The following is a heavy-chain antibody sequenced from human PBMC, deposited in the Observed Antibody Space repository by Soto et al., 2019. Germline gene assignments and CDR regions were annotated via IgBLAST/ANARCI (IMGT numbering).Heavy chain of an antibody. CDR1: GSPSGGIT. D-gene: IGHD3-22*01. Sequence: EVQLVESGGGLVQPGGSRGLPGAASGSPSGGITWTWSGRVPGRGWSGVSYISSSSSTIYYADSVKGRFTISRDNAKNSLYLQMNSLRDEDTAVYYCARDRGHYYDSSGYGYWGQGTLVTVSS. V-gene: IGHV3-48*02. J-gene: IGHJ4*02. CDR3: ARDRGHYYDSSGYGY. CDR2: ISSSSSTI.